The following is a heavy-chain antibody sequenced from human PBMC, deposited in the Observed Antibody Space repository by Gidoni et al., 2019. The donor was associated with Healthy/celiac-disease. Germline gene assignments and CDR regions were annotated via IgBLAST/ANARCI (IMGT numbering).Heavy chain of an antibody. J-gene: IGHJ4*02. Sequence: QVQLQPWGAGLLQPSETLSLTCAVYGGSFSGYYWSWIRQPPGKGLEWIGEINHSGSTNYNPSIKSRVTISVDTSKNQFSLKLSSVTAADTAVYYCARFRVDIAVAARGYFDYWGQGTLVTVSS. CDR3: ARFRVDIAVAARGYFDY. CDR2: INHSGST. CDR1: GGSFSGYY. D-gene: IGHD6-19*01. V-gene: IGHV4-34*01.